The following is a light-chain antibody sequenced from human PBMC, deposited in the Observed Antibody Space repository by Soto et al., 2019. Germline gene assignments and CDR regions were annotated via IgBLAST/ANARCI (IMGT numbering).Light chain of an antibody. CDR2: GAS. CDR1: QSVSSN. Sequence: EIVMTQSPATLSVSPGERATLSCRASQSVSSNLAWYQQKPGQAPRLLIYGASTRATGIPARFSGSGSGTEFTLTISSLQSEDFAVYSCQHYNNWPCTFGQGTKVEIK. CDR3: QHYNNWPCT. J-gene: IGKJ1*01. V-gene: IGKV3-15*01.